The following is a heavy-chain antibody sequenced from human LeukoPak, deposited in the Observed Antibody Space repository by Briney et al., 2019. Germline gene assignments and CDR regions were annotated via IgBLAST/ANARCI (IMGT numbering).Heavy chain of an antibody. D-gene: IGHD6-19*01. CDR1: GFTFSSYS. CDR2: ISSSSSTI. Sequence: PGGSLRLSCAASGFTFSSYSMNWVRQAPGKGLEWVSYISSSSSTIYYADSVKGRFTISRDNAKNSLYLQMNSLRAEDTAVYYCARGSLAVAGTHWGQGTLVTVSS. V-gene: IGHV3-48*04. CDR3: ARGSLAVAGTH. J-gene: IGHJ4*02.